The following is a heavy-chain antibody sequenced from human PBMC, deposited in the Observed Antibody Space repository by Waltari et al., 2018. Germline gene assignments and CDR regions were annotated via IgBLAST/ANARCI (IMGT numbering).Heavy chain of an antibody. J-gene: IGHJ2*01. CDR2: IYHSGST. CDR3: ARLGPYWYFDL. Sequence: QVQLQASGPGLVQPSETLSLTCAVSGYSISSGHYCGWIRQPPGKGLEWIGSIYHSGSTYYNPSLKSRVTISVDTSKNQFSLKLSSVTAADTAVYYCARLGPYWYFDLWGRGTLVTVSS. CDR1: GYSISSGHY. V-gene: IGHV4-38-2*01.